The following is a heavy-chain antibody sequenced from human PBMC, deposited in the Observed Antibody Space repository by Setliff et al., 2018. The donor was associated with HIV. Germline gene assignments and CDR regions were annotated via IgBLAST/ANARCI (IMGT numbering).Heavy chain of an antibody. CDR2: LYHSGSP. Sequence: PSETLSLTCTVSGDSISRHSWSWIRQPPGKGLEWVGTLYHSGSPIYNSSLKSRVTISGDPSNNQFSLKLSSVTAADTAVYYCARPVSKYFYGMDVWGQGTTVTVS. J-gene: IGHJ6*02. CDR3: ARPVSKYFYGMDV. V-gene: IGHV4-59*11. CDR1: GDSISRHS.